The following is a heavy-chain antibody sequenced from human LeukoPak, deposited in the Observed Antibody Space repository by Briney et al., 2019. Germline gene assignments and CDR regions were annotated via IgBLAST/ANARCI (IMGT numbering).Heavy chain of an antibody. CDR1: GDSISSSGYY. D-gene: IGHD2-2*01. Sequence: PSETLSLTCNVSGDSISSSGYYWGWIRQLPGKGLEWIGSIYYSGSTYFDPSLKSRVTISVDTSKNQFSLNLSSVTARDTAVYYCARDSSITSPYSGFDPWGQGTLVTVSS. CDR3: ARDSSITSPYSGFDP. J-gene: IGHJ5*02. V-gene: IGHV4-39*07. CDR2: IYYSGST.